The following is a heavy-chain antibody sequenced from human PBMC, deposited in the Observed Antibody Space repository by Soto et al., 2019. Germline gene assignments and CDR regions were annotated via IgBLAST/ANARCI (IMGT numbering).Heavy chain of an antibody. V-gene: IGHV1-69*13. CDR2: IIPIFGTA. CDR3: ARGRYSSSYYYYYGMDV. Sequence: ASVKVSCKASGGTFSSYAISWVRQAPGQGLEWMGGIIPIFGTANYAQKFQGRATITADESTSTAYMELSSLRSEDTAVYYCARGRYSSSYYYYYGMDVWGQGTTVTVSS. D-gene: IGHD6-6*01. J-gene: IGHJ6*02. CDR1: GGTFSSYA.